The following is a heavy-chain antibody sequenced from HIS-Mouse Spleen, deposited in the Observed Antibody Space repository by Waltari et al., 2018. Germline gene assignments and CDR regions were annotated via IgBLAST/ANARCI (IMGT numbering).Heavy chain of an antibody. D-gene: IGHD6-13*01. CDR2: SYYSGST. Sequence: QLQLQESGPGLVKPSETLSLTCTVSGGSISSSRYYWGWIRQPPGKGLEWIGSSYYSGSTYSNPSLKSRVTISVDTSKNQFSLKLSSVTAADTAVYYCAREIPYSSSWYDWYFDLWGRGTLVTVSS. CDR3: AREIPYSSSWYDWYFDL. CDR1: GGSISSSRYY. J-gene: IGHJ2*01. V-gene: IGHV4-39*07.